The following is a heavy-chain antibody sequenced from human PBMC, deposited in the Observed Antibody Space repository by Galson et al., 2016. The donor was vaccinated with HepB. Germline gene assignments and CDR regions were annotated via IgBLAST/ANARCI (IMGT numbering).Heavy chain of an antibody. J-gene: IGHJ3*02. CDR1: GFSLSTSGGG. CDR2: IYWKDHK. Sequence: PALVKPTQTLTLTCTFSGFSLSTSGGGVGWIRQPPGKALEWLALIYWKDHKRHSRSLQLRLTITKDTSKKQVVLTMTNMDPVDTATYFCALTGSYQASDGFDIWGQGTMVTVSS. V-gene: IGHV2-5*01. D-gene: IGHD1-26*01. CDR3: ALTGSYQASDGFDI.